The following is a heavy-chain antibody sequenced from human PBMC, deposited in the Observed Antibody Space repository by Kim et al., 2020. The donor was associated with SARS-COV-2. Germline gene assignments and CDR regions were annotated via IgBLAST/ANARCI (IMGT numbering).Heavy chain of an antibody. J-gene: IGHJ4*02. Sequence: VGSLRLSCAASGFTFSSYAMHWVRQAPGKGLEWVAVISYDGSNKYYADSVKGRFTISRDNSKNTLYLQMNSLRAEDTAVYYCARGPLLWFGELFDYWGQG. V-gene: IGHV3-30*04. CDR2: ISYDGSNK. CDR3: ARGPLLWFGELFDY. D-gene: IGHD3-10*01. CDR1: GFTFSSYA.